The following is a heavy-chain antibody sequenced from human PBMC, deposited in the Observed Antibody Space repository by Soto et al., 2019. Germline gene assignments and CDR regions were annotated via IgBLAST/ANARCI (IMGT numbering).Heavy chain of an antibody. CDR2: IXHSGSX. V-gene: IGHV4-34*01. J-gene: IGHJ4*02. CDR3: ARHGSGTYYPIDY. CDR1: GGSFGGYY. Sequence: NPSXTLFLTCAVYGGSFGGYYWSWIRQPPGXGLEWIGEIXHSGSXNYNQSLKSRVXISVDTSXXXFSPKLSCVTAADTAVYYCARHGSGTYYPIDYWGKGTLVTVSS. D-gene: IGHD3-10*01.